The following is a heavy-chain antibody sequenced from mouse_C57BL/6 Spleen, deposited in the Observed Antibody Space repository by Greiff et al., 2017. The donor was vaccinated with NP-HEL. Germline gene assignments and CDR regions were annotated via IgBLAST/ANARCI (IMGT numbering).Heavy chain of an antibody. CDR2: INPNNGGT. Sequence: EVQLQESGPELVKPGASVKIPCKASGYTFTDYNMDWVKQSHGKSLEWIGDINPNNGGTIYNQKFKGKATLTVDKSSSTAYMELRSLTSEDTAVYYCARGGIVRYSSRNAMDYWGQGTSVTVSS. V-gene: IGHV1-18*01. J-gene: IGHJ4*01. CDR3: ARGGIVRYSSRNAMDY. D-gene: IGHD1-1*01. CDR1: GYTFTDYN.